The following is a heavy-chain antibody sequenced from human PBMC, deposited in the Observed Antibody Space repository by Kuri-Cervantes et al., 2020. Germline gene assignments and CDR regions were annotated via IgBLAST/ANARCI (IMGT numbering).Heavy chain of an antibody. CDR2: IYPGDSDT. CDR3: ARLAEGWFDP. J-gene: IGHJ5*02. Sequence: WIRQPPGKGLEWMGIIYPGDSDTRYSPSFQGQVTISADKSISTAYLQWSSLKASDTAMYYCARLAEGWFDPWGQGTLVTVSS. D-gene: IGHD1-14*01. V-gene: IGHV5-51*01.